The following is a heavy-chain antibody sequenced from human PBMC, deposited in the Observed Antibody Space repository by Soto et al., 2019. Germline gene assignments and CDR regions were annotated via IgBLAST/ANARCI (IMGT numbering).Heavy chain of an antibody. V-gene: IGHV5-10-1*01. D-gene: IGHD4-4*01. CDR2: IDPSDSQT. J-gene: IGHJ6*02. CDR1: KDNLNNYW. Sequence: PGESLKISCKLSKDNLNNYWIAWVRQVPGKGLEWMGRIDPSDSQTIYSPSFQGHVTISADKSISTAYLQSSSPKASDTAMYYCASTYSPNYYYYGMDVWGQGTTVTVSS. CDR3: ASTYSPNYYYYGMDV.